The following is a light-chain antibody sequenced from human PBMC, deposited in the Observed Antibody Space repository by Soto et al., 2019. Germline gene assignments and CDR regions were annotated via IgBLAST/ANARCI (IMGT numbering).Light chain of an antibody. CDR2: EVS. CDR3: SSYTDNSTLV. V-gene: IGLV2-14*01. J-gene: IGLJ1*01. Sequence: QSVLTQPASVSGSPGQSITISCTGTSSDVGGYNYVSWYQQHPDKAPKLILYEVSNRPSGVSNRFSGSKSGNTASLTISGLQTEDGADCYCSSYTDNSTLVFGTGTKVTVL. CDR1: SSDVGGYNY.